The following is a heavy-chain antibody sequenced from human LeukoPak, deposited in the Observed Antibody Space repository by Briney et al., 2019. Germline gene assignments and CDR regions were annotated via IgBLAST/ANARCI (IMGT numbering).Heavy chain of an antibody. J-gene: IGHJ5*02. V-gene: IGHV4-39*01. Sequence: SETLSLTCTVSGGSISSSGYYWGWIRQPPGKGLEWIGSMYYSGSTYYNPSLKSRLTMSVDTSKNQFSLKLSSVTAADTAVYYCARQGTTVTTGFDPWGQGTLVTVSS. CDR1: GGSISSSGYY. D-gene: IGHD4-17*01. CDR2: MYYSGST. CDR3: ARQGTTVTTGFDP.